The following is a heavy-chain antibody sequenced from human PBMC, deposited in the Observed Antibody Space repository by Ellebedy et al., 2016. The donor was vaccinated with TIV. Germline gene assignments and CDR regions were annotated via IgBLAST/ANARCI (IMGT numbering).Heavy chain of an antibody. D-gene: IGHD5-18*01. Sequence: MPSETLSLTCTVSGGSISSSSYYWGWIRQPPGKGLEWIGSIYYSGSTYYNPSLKSRVTISVDTSKNQFSLKLSSVTAADTAVYYCASRYSYGFEYFQHWGQGTLVTVSS. CDR3: ASRYSYGFEYFQH. CDR2: IYYSGST. CDR1: GGSISSSSYY. V-gene: IGHV4-39*01. J-gene: IGHJ1*01.